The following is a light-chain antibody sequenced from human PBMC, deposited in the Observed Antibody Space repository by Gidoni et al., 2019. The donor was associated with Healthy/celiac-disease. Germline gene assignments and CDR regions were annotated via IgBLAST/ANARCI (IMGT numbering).Light chain of an antibody. CDR3: QQYNSYXMYT. V-gene: IGKV1-5*03. J-gene: IGKJ2*01. CDR1: QSISSW. Sequence: DIQMTQSPSTLSASVGDRVTITCRASQSISSWLAWYQQKQGKAPKLLIYKASSLESGVPSRFSGSGSGTEFTLTISSLQPDDFATYYCQQYNSYXMYTFGQXTKLEXK. CDR2: KAS.